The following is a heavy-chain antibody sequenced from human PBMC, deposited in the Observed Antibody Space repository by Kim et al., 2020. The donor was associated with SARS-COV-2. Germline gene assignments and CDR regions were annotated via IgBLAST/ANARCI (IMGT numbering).Heavy chain of an antibody. CDR3: AGSYYDFWSGYYYPYYYYGMDV. CDR1: GGSISSYY. J-gene: IGHJ6*02. D-gene: IGHD3-3*01. CDR2: IYYSGST. Sequence: SETLSLTCTVSGGSISSYYWSWIRQPPGKGLEWIGYIYYSGSTNYNPSLKSRVTISVDTSKNQFSLKLSSVTAADTAVYYCAGSYYDFWSGYYYPYYYYGMDVWGQGTTVTVSS. V-gene: IGHV4-59*13.